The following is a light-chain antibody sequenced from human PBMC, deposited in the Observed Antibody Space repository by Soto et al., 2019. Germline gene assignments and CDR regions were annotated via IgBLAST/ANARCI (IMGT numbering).Light chain of an antibody. CDR3: QQSYSTWT. CDR1: QSISSY. CDR2: AAS. V-gene: IGKV1-39*01. J-gene: IGKJ1*01. Sequence: DIQMTQSPSSLSASVGDRVTITCRASQSISSYLNWYQQKPGKAPKRLIYAASSLQSGAPSRFSGSGSGTDFTLTISSLQPEDFATYYCQQSYSTWTFGQGTKVDI.